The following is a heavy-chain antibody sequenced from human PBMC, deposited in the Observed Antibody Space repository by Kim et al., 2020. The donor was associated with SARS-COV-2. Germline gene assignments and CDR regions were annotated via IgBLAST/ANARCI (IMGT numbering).Heavy chain of an antibody. CDR3: AKKEPWFDP. J-gene: IGHJ5*02. Sequence: GGSLRLSCAASGSTFSTSSMAWVRQAPGKGPEWDSGISSTGDKTSYADAVKGRFTTSRDNSKNILYPQMNSLTPEDAAVIYCAKKEPWFDPSGKETLVTV. CDR1: GSTFSTSS. V-gene: IGHV3-23*01. CDR2: ISSTGDKT.